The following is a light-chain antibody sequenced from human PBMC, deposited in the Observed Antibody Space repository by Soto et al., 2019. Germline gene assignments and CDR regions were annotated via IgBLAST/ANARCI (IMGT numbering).Light chain of an antibody. CDR1: HDIANY. CDR2: DTS. Sequence: DIQLTQSPSSLSASVGDRVTITCQASHDIANYLNWYQQKPGQVPKLLIYDTSNLGTGVPSRSSGSRSGTDFTFTISSLQPEDIATYYCQQYDNFPYTFGGGTKVDIK. CDR3: QQYDNFPYT. J-gene: IGKJ4*01. V-gene: IGKV1-33*01.